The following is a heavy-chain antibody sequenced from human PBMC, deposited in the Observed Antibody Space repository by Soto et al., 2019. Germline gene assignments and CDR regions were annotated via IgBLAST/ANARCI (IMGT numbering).Heavy chain of an antibody. CDR1: GLSFSDYS. J-gene: IGHJ4*02. CDR3: TRGGRSTIFYWEF. Sequence: VQLVESGGGLVKPGGSLRLSCAASGLSFSDYSMTWIRQAPGKGPEWVARISRGGGDTEYADTVKGRFAISRDNAKNSLYLQMDSMRAEDTVVYYCTRGGRSTIFYWEFWGQGTLVTVSS. D-gene: IGHD3-3*02. CDR2: ISRGGGDT. V-gene: IGHV3-11*06.